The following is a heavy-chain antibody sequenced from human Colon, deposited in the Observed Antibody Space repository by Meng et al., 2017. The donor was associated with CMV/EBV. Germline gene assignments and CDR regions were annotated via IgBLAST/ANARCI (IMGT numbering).Heavy chain of an antibody. CDR3: VREVRRSWFDP. D-gene: IGHD4-11*01. CDR2: IDPNSGET. Sequence: QVHLVQSGAEVKKPGASMKVSCKTSGYTFTDYYIHWLRQAPGQGLEWMGWIDPNSGETKYAQRFQGRVTMTRDTSIYTAYMELSGLRSDDTAVYFCVREVRRSWFDPWGQGTLVTVSS. CDR1: GYTFTDYY. V-gene: IGHV1-2*02. J-gene: IGHJ5*02.